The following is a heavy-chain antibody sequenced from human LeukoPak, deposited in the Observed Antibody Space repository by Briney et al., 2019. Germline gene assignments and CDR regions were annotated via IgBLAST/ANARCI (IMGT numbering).Heavy chain of an antibody. CDR3: ASTLRFLPYRRFDY. D-gene: IGHD3-3*01. J-gene: IGHJ4*02. V-gene: IGHV4-39*01. CDR2: IYQSGSGSS. Sequence: PSETLSLTCSVSGGSIISSNYYWGWIRQPPGKGLEWIGSIYQSGSGSSYYNPSLKSRVTISGDTSKNQFFLRLGSVTAADTAVYYCASTLRFLPYRRFDYWGQGTLVTVPS. CDR1: GGSIISSNYY.